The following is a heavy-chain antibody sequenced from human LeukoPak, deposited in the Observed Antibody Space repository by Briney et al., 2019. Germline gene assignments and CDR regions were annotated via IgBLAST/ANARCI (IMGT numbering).Heavy chain of an antibody. CDR3: ARYYDSSGYENFFDY. CDR1: GFTFSSYS. V-gene: IGHV3-21*01. CDR2: ISSSSSYI. D-gene: IGHD3-22*01. J-gene: IGHJ4*02. Sequence: GGSLRLSCAAFGFTFSSYSMNWVRQAPGKGLEWDSSISSSSSYIYYADSVKGRFTISRDNAKNSLYLQMNSLRAEDTAVYYCARYYDSSGYENFFDYWGQGTLVTVSS.